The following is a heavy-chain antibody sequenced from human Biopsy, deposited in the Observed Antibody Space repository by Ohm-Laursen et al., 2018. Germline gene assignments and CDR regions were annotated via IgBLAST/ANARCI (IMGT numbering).Heavy chain of an antibody. V-gene: IGHV4-59*01. Sequence: SETLSLTCTVSGGAITSYYWSWTRQPPGKGLEWIGYVSYSGNADYNPSLKSRVTISLDKSTNQLSLKLRSVTAADTAVYYCARDGGHSGWYEGGMDVGGQGTTVTVSS. CDR1: GGAITSYY. CDR3: ARDGGHSGWYEGGMDV. CDR2: VSYSGNA. J-gene: IGHJ6*02. D-gene: IGHD6-19*01.